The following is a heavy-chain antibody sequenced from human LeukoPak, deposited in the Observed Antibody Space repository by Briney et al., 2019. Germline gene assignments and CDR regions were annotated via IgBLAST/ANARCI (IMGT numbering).Heavy chain of an antibody. D-gene: IGHD4-17*01. CDR2: TRNKPNGYTT. CDR3: VRVRHGDYFDY. J-gene: IGHJ4*02. Sequence: GGSLRLSCAASGFSITDHYMDWVRQAPGKGLAWVGRTRNKPNGYTTDYGTSVKGRFIVSRDDSENSLYLQMNGLKTEDTAVYYCVRVRHGDYFDYWGQGTLVTVSS. CDR1: GFSITDHY. V-gene: IGHV3-72*01.